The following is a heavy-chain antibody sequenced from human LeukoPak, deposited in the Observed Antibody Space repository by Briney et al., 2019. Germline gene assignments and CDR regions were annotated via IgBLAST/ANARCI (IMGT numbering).Heavy chain of an antibody. V-gene: IGHV1-8*01. Sequence: ASVKVSCKASGYTFTSYDINWVRHATGQGLEWMGWMNPNSGNTGYAQKFQGRVTMTRNTSISTAYMELSSLRSEDTAVYYCARGDYYGSIYYYYMDVWGKGTTVTVSS. CDR3: ARGDYYGSIYYYYMDV. J-gene: IGHJ6*03. CDR2: MNPNSGNT. CDR1: GYTFTSYD. D-gene: IGHD3-10*01.